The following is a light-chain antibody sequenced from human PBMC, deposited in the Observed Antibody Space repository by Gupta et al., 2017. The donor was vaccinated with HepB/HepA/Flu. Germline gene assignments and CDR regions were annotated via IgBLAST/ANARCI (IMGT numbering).Light chain of an antibody. V-gene: IGKV1-9*01. CDR3: QQVNTSPRT. Sequence: DIQLTQSPSFLSASVGDRVTITCRASQGISSYLAWYQQRPGKALNLLIYAASTLQSGVPSRFSGSGSGTEFSLSISSLQPEDFATYYCQQVNTSPRTFGQGTKVEIK. CDR1: QGISSY. CDR2: AAS. J-gene: IGKJ1*01.